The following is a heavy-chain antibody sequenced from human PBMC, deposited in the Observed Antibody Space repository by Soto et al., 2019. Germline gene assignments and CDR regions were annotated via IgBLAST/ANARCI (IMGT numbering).Heavy chain of an antibody. D-gene: IGHD5-12*01. CDR2: IYYSGST. CDR1: GGSISSGGYY. J-gene: IGHJ4*02. V-gene: IGHV4-31*03. CDR3: ARHAPENYSDYVVWAPFDY. Sequence: SETLSLTCTVSGGSISSGGYYWSWIRQHPGKGLEWIGYIYYSGSTYYNPSLKSRVTISVDTSKNQFSLKLSSLTAADTAVYYCARHAPENYSDYVVWAPFDYWGKGTLVTVSS.